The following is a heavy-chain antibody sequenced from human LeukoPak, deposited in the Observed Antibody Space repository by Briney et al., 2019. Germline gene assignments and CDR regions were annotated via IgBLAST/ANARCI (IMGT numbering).Heavy chain of an antibody. CDR1: GYTLTELS. J-gene: IGHJ4*02. V-gene: IGHV1-24*01. D-gene: IGHD3-22*01. Sequence: GASVKVSCKVSGYTLTELSMHWVRQAPGNGLEWMGGFDPEDGETIYAQKFQGRVTMTEDTSTDTAYMELSSLRSEDTAVYYCATDPLGYDSSGYYLSYWGQGTLVTVSS. CDR3: ATDPLGYDSSGYYLSY. CDR2: FDPEDGET.